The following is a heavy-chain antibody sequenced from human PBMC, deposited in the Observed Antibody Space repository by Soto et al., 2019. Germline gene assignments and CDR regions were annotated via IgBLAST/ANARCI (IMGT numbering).Heavy chain of an antibody. Sequence: SETLSLTCTVSGGSISSSSYYWGWIRQPPGKGLEWIGSIYYSGSTYYNPSLKSRVTISVDTSKNQFSLKLSSVTAADTAVYYCATSITVSRTFDYWGQGTLVTVSS. D-gene: IGHD2-8*01. V-gene: IGHV4-39*01. J-gene: IGHJ4*02. CDR3: ATSITVSRTFDY. CDR1: GGSISSSSYY. CDR2: IYYSGST.